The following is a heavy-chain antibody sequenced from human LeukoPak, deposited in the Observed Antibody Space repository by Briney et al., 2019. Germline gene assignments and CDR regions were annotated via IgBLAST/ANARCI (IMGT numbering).Heavy chain of an antibody. CDR2: INPSGGTT. CDR3: ARGTGLGGDYVSN. D-gene: IGHD4-17*01. Sequence: GASVKVSCKASGYTFITYYMHWVRQAPGQGLEWMGVINPSGGTTSYAQKFQARVTMTRDTSTSTVYMELSSLRSETTAVYYCARGTGLGGDYVSNWGQGTLVTVSS. CDR1: GYTFITYY. V-gene: IGHV1-46*01. J-gene: IGHJ4*02.